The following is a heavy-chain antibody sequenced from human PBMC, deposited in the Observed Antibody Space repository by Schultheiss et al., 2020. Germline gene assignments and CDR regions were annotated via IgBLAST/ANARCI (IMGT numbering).Heavy chain of an antibody. CDR2: IYYSGST. CDR3: ARVGYDFWSGYCDAFDI. V-gene: IGHV4-31*02. D-gene: IGHD3-3*01. J-gene: IGHJ3*02. Sequence: SWIRQHPGKGLEWIGYIYYSGSTYYNPSLKSRVTISVDTSKNQFSLKLSSVTAADTAVYYCARVGYDFWSGYCDAFDIWGPGQMVTVAS.